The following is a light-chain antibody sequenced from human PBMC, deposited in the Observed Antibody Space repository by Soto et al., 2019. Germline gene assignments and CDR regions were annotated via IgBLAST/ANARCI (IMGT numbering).Light chain of an antibody. CDR2: DVS. CDR1: SSDVGGYNY. CDR3: SSYTSSSTPNV. V-gene: IGLV2-14*01. Sequence: QSVLTQPASVSGSPGQSITISCTGTSSDVGGYNYVSWYQQHPGKAPKLMIYDVSNRHSGVSNRFSGSKSGNTASLTISGLQAEDEGDYYCSSYTSSSTPNVFGTGPKLTVL. J-gene: IGLJ1*01.